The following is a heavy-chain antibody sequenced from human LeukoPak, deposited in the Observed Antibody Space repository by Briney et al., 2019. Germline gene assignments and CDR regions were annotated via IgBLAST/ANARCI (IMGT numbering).Heavy chain of an antibody. J-gene: IGHJ4*02. CDR1: GFTFSSYA. CDR3: ANLYYDSSGYQPYYFDY. CDR2: ISGSGGST. D-gene: IGHD3-22*01. V-gene: IGHV3-23*01. Sequence: GGSLRLSCAASGFTFSSYAMSWVRQAPGKGLDWVSAISGSGGSTYYADSVKGRFTISRDNSKNTLYLQMNSLRAEDTAVYYCANLYYDSSGYQPYYFDYWGQGTLVTVSS.